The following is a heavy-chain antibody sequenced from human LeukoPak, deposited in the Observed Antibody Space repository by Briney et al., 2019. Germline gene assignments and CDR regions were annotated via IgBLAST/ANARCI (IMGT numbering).Heavy chain of an antibody. CDR2: ISAYNGNT. CDR1: GYTFTSYG. CDR3: AITYYYDSSGYY. Sequence: GASVKVSCEASGYTFTSYGISWVRQAPGQGLEWMGWISAYNGNTNYAQKLQGRVTMTTDTSTSTAYMELRSLRSDDTAVYYCAITYYYDSSGYYWGQGTLVTVSS. D-gene: IGHD3-22*01. V-gene: IGHV1-18*01. J-gene: IGHJ4*02.